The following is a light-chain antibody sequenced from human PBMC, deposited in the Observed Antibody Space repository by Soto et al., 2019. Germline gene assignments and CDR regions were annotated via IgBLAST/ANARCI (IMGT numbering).Light chain of an antibody. CDR3: QQSYTTPFT. J-gene: IGKJ3*01. Sequence: DIVMTQSPDSLGVSLGERATINCKSSQSVLDSSTNKNYLSWYQQKLGQPPKLLIYWASSRESGVPDRFSGSVSGTDFTLTIGSLQAEDVAVYYCQQSYTTPFTFGPGTRVDIK. V-gene: IGKV4-1*01. CDR2: WAS. CDR1: QSVLDSSTNKNY.